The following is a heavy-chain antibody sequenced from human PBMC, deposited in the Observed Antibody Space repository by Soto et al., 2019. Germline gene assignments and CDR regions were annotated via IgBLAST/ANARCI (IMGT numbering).Heavy chain of an antibody. CDR1: GGSFSGYY. Sequence: SETLSLTCAVYGGSFSGYYWSWIRQPPGKGLEWIGEINHSGSTNYNPSLKSRVTISVDTSKNQFSLKLSSVTAADTAVYYCARELRDYYDSSGYLTTYYFDYWGQGTLVTVSS. D-gene: IGHD3-22*01. CDR3: ARELRDYYDSSGYLTTYYFDY. J-gene: IGHJ4*02. CDR2: INHSGST. V-gene: IGHV4-34*01.